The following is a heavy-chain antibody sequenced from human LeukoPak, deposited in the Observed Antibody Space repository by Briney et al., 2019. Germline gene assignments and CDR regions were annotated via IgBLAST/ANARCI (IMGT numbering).Heavy chain of an antibody. Sequence: PSETLSLTCAVSGYSISSGYYWGWIRQPPGKGLEWVSAISGSGGSTYYADSVKGRFTISRDNSKNTLYLQMNSLRAEDTAVYYCACTTPLKYNWNDPTRFDYWGQGTLVTVSS. J-gene: IGHJ4*02. CDR3: ACTTPLKYNWNDPTRFDY. CDR2: ISGSGGST. D-gene: IGHD1-20*01. CDR1: GYSISSGYY. V-gene: IGHV3-23*01.